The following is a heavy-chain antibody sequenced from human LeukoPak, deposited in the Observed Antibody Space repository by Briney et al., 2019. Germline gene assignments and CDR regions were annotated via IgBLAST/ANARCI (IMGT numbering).Heavy chain of an antibody. CDR2: IYSGGST. V-gene: IGHV3-53*04. CDR3: ARVLDYYYGMDV. CDR1: GFTFSSYG. J-gene: IGHJ6*02. Sequence: GGSLRLSCAASGFTFSSYGMHWVRQAPGKGLEWVSVIYSGGSTYYADSVKGRFTISRHNSKNTLYLQMNSLRAEDTAVYYCARVLDYYYGMDVWGQGTTVTVSS.